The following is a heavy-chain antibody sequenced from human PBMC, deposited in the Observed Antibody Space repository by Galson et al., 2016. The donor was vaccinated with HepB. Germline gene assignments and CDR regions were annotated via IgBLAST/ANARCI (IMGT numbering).Heavy chain of an antibody. CDR3: ARTYYAFDEYYQD. CDR1: GYTFTSYG. D-gene: IGHD3-3*01. J-gene: IGHJ1*01. CDR2: ISAYNGDT. Sequence: SVKVSCKASGYTFTSYGITWVRQAPGQGLEWMGWISAYNGDTKYSQRLQGRVTLTTDSSTTTAYMELRSLRSDDTAVYYCARTYYAFDEYYQDWGQGTLVTVSS. V-gene: IGHV1-18*04.